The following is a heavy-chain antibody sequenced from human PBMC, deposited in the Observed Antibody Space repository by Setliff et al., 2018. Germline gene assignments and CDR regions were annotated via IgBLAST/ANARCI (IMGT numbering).Heavy chain of an antibody. D-gene: IGHD2-15*01. V-gene: IGHV5-51*01. J-gene: IGHJ3*02. Sequence: PGESLKISCKGSGYSFTSYWIGWVRQMPGKGLEWMGIIYPGDSDTRYSPSFQGRVTISADKSISTAYLQWSSLKASDTAMYYCARRYLIKSGRVVVAATGAFDIWGQGTMVTVSS. CDR1: GYSFTSYW. CDR3: ARRYLIKSGRVVVAATGAFDI. CDR2: IYPGDSDT.